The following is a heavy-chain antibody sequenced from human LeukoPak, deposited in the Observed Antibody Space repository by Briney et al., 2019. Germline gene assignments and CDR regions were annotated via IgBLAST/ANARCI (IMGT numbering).Heavy chain of an antibody. CDR1: GGSFSGYY. V-gene: IGHV4-34*01. J-gene: IGHJ2*01. Sequence: PSETLSFTCAVYGGSFSGYYWSWIRQPPGKGLEWIGEINHSGSTNYNPSLKSRVTISVDTSKNQFSLKLSSVTAADTAVYYCARYIAAAGKGPRMRYFDLWGRGTLVTVSS. CDR2: INHSGST. D-gene: IGHD6-13*01. CDR3: ARYIAAAGKGPRMRYFDL.